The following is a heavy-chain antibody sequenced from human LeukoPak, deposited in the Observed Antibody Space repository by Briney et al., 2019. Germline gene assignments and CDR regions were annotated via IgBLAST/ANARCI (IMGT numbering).Heavy chain of an antibody. CDR2: INHSGST. J-gene: IGHJ4*02. CDR1: GGSFSGYY. Sequence: SETQSLTCAVYGGSFSGYYWSWIRQPPGKGLEWIGEINHSGSTNYNPSLKSRVTISVDTSKNQFSLKLSSVTAADTAVYYCARGRGSSGWYYYWGQGTLVTVSS. V-gene: IGHV4-34*01. D-gene: IGHD6-19*01. CDR3: ARGRGSSGWYYY.